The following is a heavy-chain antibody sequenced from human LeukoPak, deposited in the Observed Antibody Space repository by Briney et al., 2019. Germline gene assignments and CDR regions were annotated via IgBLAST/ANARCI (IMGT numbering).Heavy chain of an antibody. J-gene: IGHJ4*02. CDR3: ARANYDILTGYPLPIFDY. V-gene: IGHV4-4*07. CDR1: GGSISSYY. Sequence: SETLSLTCTVSGGSISSYYWSWLRQPAGQGLEWIGRIYTSGSTNYNPSLKSRFTMSVDTSKNQFSLKLSSVTAADTAVYYCARANYDILTGYPLPIFDYWGQGTLVTVSS. CDR2: IYTSGST. D-gene: IGHD3-9*01.